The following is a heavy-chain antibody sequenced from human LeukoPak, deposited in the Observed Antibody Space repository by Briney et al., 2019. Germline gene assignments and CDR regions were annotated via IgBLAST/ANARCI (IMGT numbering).Heavy chain of an antibody. V-gene: IGHV3-23*01. CDR1: GFTFSSYA. CDR2: ISGSGGST. J-gene: IGHJ4*02. D-gene: IGHD6-13*01. Sequence: GGSLRLSCAAYGFTFSSYAMSWVRQAPGKGLEWVSGISGSGGSTCYADSVKGRFTISRDNSRNTPYLQMNSPRAEDTAVYYCAILPGYSSGWYEVNYWGQGTLVTVSS. CDR3: AILPGYSSGWYEVNY.